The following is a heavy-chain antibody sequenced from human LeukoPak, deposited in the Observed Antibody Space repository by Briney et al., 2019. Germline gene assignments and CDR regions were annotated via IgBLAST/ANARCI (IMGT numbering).Heavy chain of an antibody. D-gene: IGHD6-13*01. CDR1: GFTFSSYA. J-gene: IGHJ4*02. V-gene: IGHV3-23*01. CDR2: ISGSGGST. CDR3: AKDGGLAAAGRVPLDY. Sequence: PGGSLRLSCAASGFTFSSYAMSWVRQAPGKGLEWVSAISGSGGSTYYADSVKGRFTISRDNSKNTLYLQMNSLRAEDTAVYYCAKDGGLAAAGRVPLDYWGQGTLVTVSS.